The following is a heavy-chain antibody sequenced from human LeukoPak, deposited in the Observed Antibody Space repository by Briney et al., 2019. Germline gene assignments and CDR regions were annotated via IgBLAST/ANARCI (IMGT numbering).Heavy chain of an antibody. CDR1: GFTFSSYE. CDR2: IGGSGSYI. J-gene: IGHJ4*02. Sequence: GGSLRLSCAASGFTFSSYEMNWVRQAPGKGLEWVSYIGGSGSYIYYADSVKGRFTISRDNAKNSLYLQMNSLRAEDTAVYYCAGAIVGATGTFDYWGQGTLVTVSS. D-gene: IGHD1-26*01. CDR3: AGAIVGATGTFDY. V-gene: IGHV3-48*03.